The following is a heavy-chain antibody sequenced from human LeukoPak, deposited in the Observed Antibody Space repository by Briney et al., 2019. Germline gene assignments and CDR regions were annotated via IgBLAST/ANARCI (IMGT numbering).Heavy chain of an antibody. CDR3: ARGRLGGYSYGTFFDY. CDR1: GGSISSNAYY. J-gene: IGHJ4*02. V-gene: IGHV4-39*07. CDR2: IYSSVST. Sequence: SETLSLTCTVSGGSISSNAYYWAWIRQPPGKGLEWIGSIYSSVSTYYNPSLKSRVTISVDTSKNQFSLKLSSVTAADTAVYYCARGRLGGYSYGTFFDYWGQGTLVTVSS. D-gene: IGHD5-18*01.